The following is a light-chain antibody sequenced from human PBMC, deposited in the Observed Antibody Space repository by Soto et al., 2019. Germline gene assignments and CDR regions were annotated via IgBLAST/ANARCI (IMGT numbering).Light chain of an antibody. J-gene: IGLJ1*01. CDR1: SSNIGAGRD. CDR3: QSYGTSVSGLYV. Sequence: QSVLTQPPSVSGAPGQRVIISCTGSSSNIGAGRDVHWYRQFPGEAPKFLISDSNHRPSGVPDRFSVSKSGASASLAITGLRAEDEGDYFCQSYGTSVSGLYVFGTGTKVTVL. V-gene: IGLV1-40*01. CDR2: DSN.